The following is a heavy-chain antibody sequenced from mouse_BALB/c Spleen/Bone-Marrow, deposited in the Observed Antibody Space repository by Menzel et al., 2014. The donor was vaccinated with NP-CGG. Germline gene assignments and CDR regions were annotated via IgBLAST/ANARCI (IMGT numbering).Heavy chain of an antibody. CDR1: GFTFSSYT. Sequence: EVMLVESGGGLVQPGGSLKLSCAASGFTFSSYTMSWVRQTPEKRLEWVAYISNGGGSTYYPDTVKGRFTTSRDNAKNTLYLQMSSLKSEDTAMYYCARHVGNPYAMDYWGQGTSVTVSS. J-gene: IGHJ4*01. D-gene: IGHD3-1*01. CDR3: ARHVGNPYAMDY. V-gene: IGHV5-12-2*01. CDR2: ISNGGGST.